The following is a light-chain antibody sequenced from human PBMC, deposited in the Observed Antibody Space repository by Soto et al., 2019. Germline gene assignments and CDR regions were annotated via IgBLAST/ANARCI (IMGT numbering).Light chain of an antibody. V-gene: IGKV3-11*01. CDR1: QSVSSY. Sequence: EIVLTQSPGTLSLSPGERATLSCSASQSVSSYLAWYQQKPGQAPRLLIYDASNRATGIPARFSGSGSGTDFTLTISSLEPEDFAVYYCQQRSNWQGATFGGGTKVDIK. CDR2: DAS. J-gene: IGKJ4*01. CDR3: QQRSNWQGAT.